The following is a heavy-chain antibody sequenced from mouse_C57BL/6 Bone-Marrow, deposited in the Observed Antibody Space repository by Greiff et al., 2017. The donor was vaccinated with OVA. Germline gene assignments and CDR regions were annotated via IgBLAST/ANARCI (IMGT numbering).Heavy chain of an antibody. Sequence: QVQLQQPGAELVKPGASVKLSCKASGYTFTSYWMQWVKQRPGQGLEWIGEIDPSDSYTNSNQQFKGKATLTVDTSSSTAYMQLSSLTSEDSAVYYCASGTGTRYFDYWGQGTTLTVSA. V-gene: IGHV1-50*01. J-gene: IGHJ2*01. D-gene: IGHD4-1*01. CDR1: GYTFTSYW. CDR3: ASGTGTRYFDY. CDR2: IDPSDSYT.